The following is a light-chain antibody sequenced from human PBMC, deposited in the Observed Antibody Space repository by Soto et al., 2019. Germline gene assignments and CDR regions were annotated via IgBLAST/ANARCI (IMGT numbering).Light chain of an antibody. V-gene: IGKV3-11*01. CDR1: QSVSSY. CDR2: DAS. Sequence: EIVLTQSPATLSLSPGERATLSCRASQSVSSYLAWYQQKPGQAPRLLIYDASNRATGIPARFSGSGSGTDLTLPISRPEPEAFAVYYCQQRSKWPPTFGQGTQVDIK. J-gene: IGKJ1*01. CDR3: QQRSKWPPT.